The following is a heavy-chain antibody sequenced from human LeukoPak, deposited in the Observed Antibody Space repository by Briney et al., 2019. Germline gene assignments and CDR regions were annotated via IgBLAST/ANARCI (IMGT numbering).Heavy chain of an antibody. V-gene: IGHV3-74*01. CDR3: GRYYYGSRMDV. CDR1: GFTVSSYW. J-gene: IGHJ6*02. CDR2: INSDGSST. Sequence: GGSLRLSCAASGFTVSSYWMHWVRQAPGKGLVWVSRINSDGSSTAYGDSVQGRFTISRDNAKNTLYLQMNSLRAEDTAVYYCGRYYYGSRMDVWGQGTTVTVSS. D-gene: IGHD3-10*01.